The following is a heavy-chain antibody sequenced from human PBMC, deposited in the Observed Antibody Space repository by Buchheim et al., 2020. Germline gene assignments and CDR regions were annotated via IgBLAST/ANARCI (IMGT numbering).Heavy chain of an antibody. D-gene: IGHD1-26*01. CDR1: GFTVSGDY. J-gene: IGHJ4*02. V-gene: IGHV3-53*02. CDR2: IYGAGTT. CDR3: ARVPQIVGAPGTDY. Sequence: EVQPVETGGGLIQPGGSLRLSCTAFGFTVSGDYMSWVRQAPGKGLEWVSAIYGAGTTYYADSVRGRFTISTDISKNTVYLQMNTLRAEDTAVYYCARVPQIVGAPGTDYWGQGTL.